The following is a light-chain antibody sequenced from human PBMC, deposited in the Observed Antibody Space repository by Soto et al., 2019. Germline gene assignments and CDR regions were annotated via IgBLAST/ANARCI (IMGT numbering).Light chain of an antibody. CDR1: ASNIGSNF. V-gene: IGLV1-44*01. CDR3: ATWDDNVKGPV. J-gene: IGLJ2*01. CDR2: TNS. Sequence: QSVLTQPPAASGPPGQRVTISCSGRASNIGSNFVSWYQVVPGTAPKLLIYTNSHRPSGVPDRFSGSRSGTSASLDISGLQSDDGADYFCATWDDNVKGPVFGGGTKVTXL.